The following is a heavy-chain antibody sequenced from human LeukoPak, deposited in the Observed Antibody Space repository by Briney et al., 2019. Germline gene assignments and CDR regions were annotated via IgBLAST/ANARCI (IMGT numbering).Heavy chain of an antibody. Sequence: PSETLSLTCTVSGGSISSGDYYWSWIRQPPGKGLEWIGYIYYSGSTYYNPSLESRVNISVDTSKNQFSLKLSSVTAADTAVYYCARSPSSYSFDYWGQGTLVTVSS. D-gene: IGHD3-22*01. V-gene: IGHV4-30-4*01. CDR1: GGSISSGDYY. CDR2: IYYSGST. J-gene: IGHJ4*02. CDR3: ARSPSSYSFDY.